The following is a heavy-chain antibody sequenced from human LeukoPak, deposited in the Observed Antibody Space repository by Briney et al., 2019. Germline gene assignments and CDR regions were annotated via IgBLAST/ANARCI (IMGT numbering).Heavy chain of an antibody. D-gene: IGHD6-19*01. V-gene: IGHV3-30-3*01. CDR2: ISYDGSNK. CDR1: GFTFSSYA. CDR3: ARVGQWLVKAFDI. J-gene: IGHJ3*02. Sequence: QPGKSLRLSCAASGFTFSSYAMHWVRQAPGKGLEWVAVISYDGSNKYYADSVKGRFTISRDNSKNTLYLQMNSLRAEDTAVYYCARVGQWLVKAFDIWGQGTMVTVSS.